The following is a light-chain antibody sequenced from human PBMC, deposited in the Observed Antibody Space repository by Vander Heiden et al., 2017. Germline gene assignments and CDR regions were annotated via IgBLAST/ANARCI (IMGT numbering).Light chain of an antibody. Sequence: DIQITQSHSNLSASVGDRVTITCLASQSISSWLAWSQQKLGKAPKLLIYDASSLDMVVPLRSSGSGYGTEFTLTISIRQLDPFATYSCQQYKCYSPHTFGQGTKVEIK. CDR1: QSISSW. CDR3: QQYKCYSPHT. J-gene: IGKJ1*01. CDR2: DAS. V-gene: IGKV1-5*01.